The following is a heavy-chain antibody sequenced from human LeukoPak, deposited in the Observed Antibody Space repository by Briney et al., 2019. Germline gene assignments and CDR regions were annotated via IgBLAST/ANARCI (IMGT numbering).Heavy chain of an antibody. V-gene: IGHV3-30-3*01. CDR1: GFTFSSYA. CDR2: ILYDGSNK. J-gene: IGHJ4*02. Sequence: GGSLRLSCAASGFTFSSYAMHWVRQAPGKGLEWVAVILYDGSNKYYADSVKGRFTISRDNSKNTLYLQMNSLRAEDTAVYYCARELWGFDYWGQGTLVTVSS. D-gene: IGHD2-21*01. CDR3: ARELWGFDY.